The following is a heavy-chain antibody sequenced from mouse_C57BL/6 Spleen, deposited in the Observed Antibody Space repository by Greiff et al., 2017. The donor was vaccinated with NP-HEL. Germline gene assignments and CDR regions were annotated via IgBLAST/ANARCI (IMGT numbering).Heavy chain of an antibody. D-gene: IGHD1-1*01. Sequence: VQLQQSGTELVKPGASVKLSCKASGYTFTSYWMHWVKQRPGQGLEWIGNINPSNGGTNYNEKFKSKATLTVDKSSSTAYMQLSSLTSEDSAVYYCARSGLRYQRAMDYWGQGTSVTVSS. CDR1: GYTFTSYW. J-gene: IGHJ4*01. CDR2: INPSNGGT. CDR3: ARSGLRYQRAMDY. V-gene: IGHV1-53*01.